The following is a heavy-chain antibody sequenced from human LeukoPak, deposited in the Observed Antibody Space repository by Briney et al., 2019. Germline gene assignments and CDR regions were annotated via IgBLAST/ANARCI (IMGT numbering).Heavy chain of an antibody. V-gene: IGHV3-30-3*01. D-gene: IGHD4-17*01. Sequence: SGGSLRLSCAASGFTFSSYAMHWVRQAPGKGLEWVAVISYDGSNKYYADSVKGRFTISRDNSKNTLYLQMNSLRAEGTAVYYCARPHDYGDYNPFDYWGQGTLVTVSS. CDR2: ISYDGSNK. CDR3: ARPHDYGDYNPFDY. J-gene: IGHJ4*02. CDR1: GFTFSSYA.